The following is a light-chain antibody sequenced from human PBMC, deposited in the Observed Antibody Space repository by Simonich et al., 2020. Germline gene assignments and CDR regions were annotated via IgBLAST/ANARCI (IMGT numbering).Light chain of an antibody. J-gene: IGKJ3*01. CDR3: QQYYSTPFT. V-gene: IGKV4-1*01. CDR1: QSVLYRSNNKNY. Sequence: DIVMTQSPDSLAVSLGERATINCKSSQSVLYRSNNKNYLAWYQQKPGQPPRLLIYWESTRESGVPDRFSGSGSGTDFTLTISSLQAEDVAVYYCQQYYSTPFTFGPGTKVDIK. CDR2: WES.